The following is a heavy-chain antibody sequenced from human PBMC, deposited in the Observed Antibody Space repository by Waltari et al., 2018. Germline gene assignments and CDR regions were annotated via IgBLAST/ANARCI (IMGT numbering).Heavy chain of an antibody. CDR3: TTRITIFGVVITRDV. J-gene: IGHJ6*04. Sequence: EVQLVESGGGLVQPGRSLRLSCTASGFTFGDYAMSWVRQAPGKGLEWVGFIRSKAYGGTTEYAASVKGRFTISRDDSKSIAYLQMNSLKTEDTAVYYCTTRITIFGVVITRDVWGKGTTVTVSS. CDR1: GFTFGDYA. V-gene: IGHV3-49*04. CDR2: IRSKAYGGTT. D-gene: IGHD3-3*01.